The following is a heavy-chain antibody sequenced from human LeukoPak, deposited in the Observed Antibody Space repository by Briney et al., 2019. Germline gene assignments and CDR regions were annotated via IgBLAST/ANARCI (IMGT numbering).Heavy chain of an antibody. Sequence: PGGSLRLSCAASGFTFSSYAMSWVRHAPGKGLEWVSAISGSGGSTYYADSVKGRFTISRDNSKNTLYLQMNSLRAEDTAVYYCAKGGDSSGYLFDYWGQGTLVTVSS. CDR1: GFTFSSYA. V-gene: IGHV3-23*01. CDR2: ISGSGGST. CDR3: AKGGDSSGYLFDY. J-gene: IGHJ4*02. D-gene: IGHD3-22*01.